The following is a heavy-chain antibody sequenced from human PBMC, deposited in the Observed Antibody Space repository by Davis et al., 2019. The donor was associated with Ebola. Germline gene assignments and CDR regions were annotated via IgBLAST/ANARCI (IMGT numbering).Heavy chain of an antibody. CDR3: ATTPYSSSLGYYYYGMDV. CDR2: IIPIFGTA. Sequence: SVKVSCKASGGTFSSYAISWVRQAPGQGLEWMGGIIPIFGTANYAQKFQGRVTITADESTSTAYMELSSLRSEDTAVYYCATTPYSSSLGYYYYGMDVWGQGTTVTVSS. V-gene: IGHV1-69*13. J-gene: IGHJ6*02. CDR1: GGTFSSYA. D-gene: IGHD6-13*01.